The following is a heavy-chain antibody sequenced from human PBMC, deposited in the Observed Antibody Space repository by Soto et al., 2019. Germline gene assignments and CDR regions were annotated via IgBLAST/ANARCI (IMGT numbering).Heavy chain of an antibody. CDR1: GSRFSNYV. CDR2: IIPIFNST. CDR3: AREGRGKKAGYTGLVSLGY. V-gene: IGHV1-69*01. D-gene: IGHD2-2*02. J-gene: IGHJ4*02. Sequence: QVQLVQSGAEVKTPGSSLKVSCKVSGSRFSNYVISWVRQAPGHGLEWLGRIIPIFNSTKYAQSFQGRVTITADESTSTALLELSSLRSDDTAVYYCAREGRGKKAGYTGLVSLGYWGQGTLVTVAS.